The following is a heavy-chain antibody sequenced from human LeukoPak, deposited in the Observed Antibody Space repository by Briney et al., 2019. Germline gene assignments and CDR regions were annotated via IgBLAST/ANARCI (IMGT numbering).Heavy chain of an antibody. J-gene: IGHJ4*02. CDR2: IIPIFGTA. CDR3: ARGYSGSYGRFDY. V-gene: IGHV1-69*13. CDR1: GGTFSSYA. Sequence: SVKVSCKASGGTFSSYAISWVRQAPGQGLEWMGGIIPIFGTANYAQKFQGRVTITADESTSTAYMELSSLRSEDTAVYYCARGYSGSYGRFDYWGQGTLVTVSS. D-gene: IGHD1-26*01.